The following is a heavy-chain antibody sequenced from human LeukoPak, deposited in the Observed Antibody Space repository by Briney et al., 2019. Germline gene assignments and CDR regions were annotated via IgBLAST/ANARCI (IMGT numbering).Heavy chain of an antibody. V-gene: IGHV4-39*01. CDR1: GGSISSSSYY. Sequence: SETLSLTCTVSGGSISSSSYYWGWIRQPPGKGLEWIGSIYYSGSTYYNPSLKSRVTISVDTSKNQFSLKLTSVTAADTAVYYCARPLRGPAGILDFWGQGTLVTVSS. CDR2: IYYSGST. CDR3: ARPLRGPAGILDF. J-gene: IGHJ4*02. D-gene: IGHD3-10*01.